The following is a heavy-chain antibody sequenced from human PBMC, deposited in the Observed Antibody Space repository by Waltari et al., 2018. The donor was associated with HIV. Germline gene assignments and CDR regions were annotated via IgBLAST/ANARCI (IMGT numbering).Heavy chain of an antibody. CDR3: AREFRTLATSRFDV. V-gene: IGHV7-4-1*01. Sequence: QVQLVQSESELRKPGTSVIISCKASGYTLTSYTINWVRQPPGQGLEGMGWVNTKTGNRRVAHNCTRRFDCSVDTSGSTARLQILDLQRDDAAVYFCAREFRTLATSRFDVWGQGTLLSVSS. D-gene: IGHD3-9*01. CDR1: GYTLTSYT. J-gene: IGHJ1*01. CDR2: VNTKTGNR.